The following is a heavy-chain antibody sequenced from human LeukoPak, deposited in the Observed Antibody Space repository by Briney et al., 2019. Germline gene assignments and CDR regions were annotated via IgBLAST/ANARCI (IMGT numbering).Heavy chain of an antibody. V-gene: IGHV1-2*02. Sequence: GASVKVSCKASGYTLTDHHLIWVRQAPGQGLEWMGWIRPNSGGIKYAQEFQGRVTMTRDTSISTAYMELSRPRSDDTAVYYCATNYYDSSGYLFDYWGQGTLVTVSS. CDR1: GYTLTDHH. CDR3: ATNYYDSSGYLFDY. J-gene: IGHJ4*02. CDR2: IRPNSGGI. D-gene: IGHD3-22*01.